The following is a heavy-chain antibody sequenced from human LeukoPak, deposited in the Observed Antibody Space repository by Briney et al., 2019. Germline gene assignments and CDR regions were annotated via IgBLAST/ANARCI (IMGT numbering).Heavy chain of an antibody. D-gene: IGHD6-13*01. J-gene: IGHJ4*02. Sequence: GGSLRLSCAASGFTFSSYWMHWVRQAPGSGLVWVSRINTDGSDTTYADSVKGRFTISRDNAKNTLYLQVNSLRAEDTAVYYCERVEISSSWYSDYWGQGTLVTVSS. CDR2: INTDGSDT. CDR1: GFTFSSYW. CDR3: ERVEISSSWYSDY. V-gene: IGHV3-74*03.